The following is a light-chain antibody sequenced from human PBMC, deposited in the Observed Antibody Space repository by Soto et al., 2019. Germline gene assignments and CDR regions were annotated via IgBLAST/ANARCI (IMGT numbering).Light chain of an antibody. CDR1: QDIYNY. Sequence: DIQMTQSSSSLSASVGDRVSITCQASQDIYNYLNWYQQKPGKAPKLLIFDASNLETGVPSRFSGSGSGTDFTFTISSLQPEDIATYYCQQYDNLPLTFGGGTKVEIK. J-gene: IGKJ4*01. CDR3: QQYDNLPLT. CDR2: DAS. V-gene: IGKV1-33*01.